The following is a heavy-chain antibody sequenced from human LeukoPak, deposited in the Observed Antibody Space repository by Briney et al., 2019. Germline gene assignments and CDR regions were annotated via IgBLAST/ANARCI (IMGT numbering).Heavy chain of an antibody. D-gene: IGHD6-19*01. J-gene: IGHJ4*02. V-gene: IGHV3-7*01. CDR2: IQQGGSHK. CDR3: ARGQAATIAVAGTDIDY. Sequence: PGGSLRLSCAASGFTFSSYWMGWVRQAPGKGLEWVANIQQGGSHKYYVDSVQGRFTISRDNAKNSLYLQMNSLRAEDTAVYYCARGQAATIAVAGTDIDYWGQGTLVTVSS. CDR1: GFTFSSYW.